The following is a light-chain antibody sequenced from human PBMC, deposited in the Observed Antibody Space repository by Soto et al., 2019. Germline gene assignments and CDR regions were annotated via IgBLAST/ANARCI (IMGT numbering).Light chain of an antibody. Sequence: DFQVTQSPSSLSASVGDRVTVTCQASQDIKNYLNWYQQKSGKAPKLLIYDASDLETGVPSRFSGSGSGTDFTFTISSLQPEDIATHYCQQYDNLPITFGQGTRLEIK. CDR2: DAS. V-gene: IGKV1-33*01. J-gene: IGKJ5*01. CDR3: QQYDNLPIT. CDR1: QDIKNY.